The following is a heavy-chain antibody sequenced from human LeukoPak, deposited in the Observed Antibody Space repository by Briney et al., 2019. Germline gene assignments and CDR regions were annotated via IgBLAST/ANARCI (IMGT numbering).Heavy chain of an antibody. CDR3: ASTKSPGAHLT. CDR2: INSDGSST. V-gene: IGHV3-74*01. D-gene: IGHD2-2*01. J-gene: IGHJ4*02. CDR1: GFTFSSYW. Sequence: GGSLRLSCAASGFTFSSYWMHWVRQAPGKGLAWVSRINSDGSSTSYADSVKGRFTISRDNAKNTLYLQMNSLRAEDTAVYYCASTKSPGAHLTWGQGTLVTVSS.